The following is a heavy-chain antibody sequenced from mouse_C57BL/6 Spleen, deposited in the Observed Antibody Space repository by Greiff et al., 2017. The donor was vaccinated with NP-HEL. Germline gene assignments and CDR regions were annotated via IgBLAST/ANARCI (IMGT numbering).Heavy chain of an antibody. CDR2: LYPGDGDT. J-gene: IGHJ2*01. CDR1: GYAFSSSW. CDR3: AKERIITVVAIDY. V-gene: IGHV1-82*01. D-gene: IGHD1-1*01. Sequence: QVQLQQSGPELVKPGASVKISCKASGYAFSSSWMNWVKQRPGKGLEWIGRLYPGDGDTNYNGKFKGKVTLTADKTSSSAYMRLSSLTSEDSAVYFSAKERIITVVAIDYWGQGTTLTVSS.